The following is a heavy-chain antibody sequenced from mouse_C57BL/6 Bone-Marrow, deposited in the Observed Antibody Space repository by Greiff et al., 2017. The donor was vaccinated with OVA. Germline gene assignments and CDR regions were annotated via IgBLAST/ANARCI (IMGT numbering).Heavy chain of an antibody. J-gene: IGHJ1*03. Sequence: VKLMESGAELVKPGASVKISCKASGYAFSSYWMNWVKQRPGKGLEWIGQIYPGDGDTNYNGKFKGKATLTADKSSSTAYMQLSSLTSEDSAVYFCARSSDVYWYFDVWGTGTTVTVSS. CDR1: GYAFSSYW. V-gene: IGHV1-80*01. CDR3: ARSSDVYWYFDV. D-gene: IGHD3-1*01. CDR2: IYPGDGDT.